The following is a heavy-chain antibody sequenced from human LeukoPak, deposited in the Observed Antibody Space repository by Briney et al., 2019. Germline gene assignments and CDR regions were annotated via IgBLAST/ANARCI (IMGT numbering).Heavy chain of an antibody. Sequence: KPSETLSLTCAVYGGSFSGYYWSWIRQPPGKGLEWIGEINHSGSTNYNPSLKSQVTISVDTSKNQISLKLSSVTAADTAVYYCARGFGNVRGVTWGQGTLITVSS. CDR2: INHSGST. D-gene: IGHD3-10*01. J-gene: IGHJ5*02. CDR3: ARGFGNVRGVT. V-gene: IGHV4-34*01. CDR1: GGSFSGYY.